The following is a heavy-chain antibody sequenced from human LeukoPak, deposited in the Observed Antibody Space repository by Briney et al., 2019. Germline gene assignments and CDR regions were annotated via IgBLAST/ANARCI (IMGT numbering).Heavy chain of an antibody. CDR2: INPSGGST. CDR1: GYTFTSYY. D-gene: IGHD3-10*01. J-gene: IGHJ4*02. V-gene: IGHV1-46*01. CDR3: ASHYYGSGSNGGFDY. Sequence: ASVKVSCKASGYTFTSYYMHWVRQAPGQGLEWMGIINPSGGSTSYAQKFQGRVTMTRDTSTSTVYMELSSLRSEDTAMYYCASHYYGSGSNGGFDYWGQGTLVTVSS.